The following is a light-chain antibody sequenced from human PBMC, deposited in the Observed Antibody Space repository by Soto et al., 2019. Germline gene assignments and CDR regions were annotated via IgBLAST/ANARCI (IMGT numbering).Light chain of an antibody. J-gene: IGKJ3*01. Sequence: DIVMTQSPLSLPVTPGEPASISCRSSQSLLHSHGYNYVDWYLQKPGQSPQLLIYLGSNRASGVHDGFSGSGSGTDFTLKISRVEAEDVGVYYCMQSLQTPPFTFGPGTKVDIK. CDR2: LGS. CDR3: MQSLQTPPFT. V-gene: IGKV2-28*01. CDR1: QSLLHSHGYNY.